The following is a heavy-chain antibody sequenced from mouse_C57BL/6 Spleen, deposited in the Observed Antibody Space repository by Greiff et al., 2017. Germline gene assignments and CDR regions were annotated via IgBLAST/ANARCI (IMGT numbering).Heavy chain of an antibody. V-gene: IGHV5-9*01. CDR3: ARWDVGFAY. Sequence: EVMLVESGGGLVKPGGSLKLSCAASGFTFSSYTMSWVRQTPEKRLEWVATISGGGGNSYYPDSVKGRFTISRDDAKNTLYLQMSSLRSEDTALYYCARWDVGFAYWGQGTLVTVSA. J-gene: IGHJ3*01. CDR1: GFTFSSYT. CDR2: ISGGGGNS. D-gene: IGHD4-1*01.